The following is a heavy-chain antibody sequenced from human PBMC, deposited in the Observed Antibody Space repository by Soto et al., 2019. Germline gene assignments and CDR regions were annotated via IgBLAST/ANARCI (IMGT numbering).Heavy chain of an antibody. J-gene: IGHJ4*02. CDR3: ARDIAAAGPDY. Sequence: EVQLVESGGGLVKPGGSLRLSCAAYGFTFSSYSMNWVRQAPGKGLEWVSSISSSSSYIYYADSVKGRFTISRDNAKNSLYLQMNSLRAEDTAVYYCARDIAAAGPDYWGQGTLVTVSS. D-gene: IGHD6-13*01. V-gene: IGHV3-21*01. CDR2: ISSSSSYI. CDR1: GFTFSSYS.